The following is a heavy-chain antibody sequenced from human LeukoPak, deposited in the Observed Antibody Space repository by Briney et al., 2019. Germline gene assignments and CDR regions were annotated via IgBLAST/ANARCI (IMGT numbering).Heavy chain of an antibody. J-gene: IGHJ6*02. V-gene: IGHV4-59*01. D-gene: IGHD5-12*01. CDR1: GGSLSGAY. CDR2: IYYRGST. Sequence: PSETLSLTCYVSGGSLSGAYWSWIRQAPGKGLEWIGYIYYRGSTDYNPSLESRVTISIDTSKNHFSLNLTAVTAADTAIYYCARTGSGRDYYGMDVWGQGTSVTVSS. CDR3: ARTGSGRDYYGMDV.